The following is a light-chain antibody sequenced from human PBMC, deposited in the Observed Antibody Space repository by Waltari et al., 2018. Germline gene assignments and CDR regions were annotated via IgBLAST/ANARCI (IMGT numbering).Light chain of an antibody. CDR3: QQTNSFPRT. Sequence: DIQMTQSPSFVSASVVDRVTITCRASQGIDNWLAWYQQKPGKAPKFLIYSASSLQSGVPSRFVGSGSGTDFILTISRLQPEDFATYYCQQTNSFPRTFGQGTKVAIK. V-gene: IGKV1-12*01. CDR2: SAS. J-gene: IGKJ1*01. CDR1: QGIDNW.